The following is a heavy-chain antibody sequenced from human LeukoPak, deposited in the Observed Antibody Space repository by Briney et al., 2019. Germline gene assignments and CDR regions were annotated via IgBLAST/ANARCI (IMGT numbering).Heavy chain of an antibody. CDR2: IYYSWSN. D-gene: IGHD1-1*01. V-gene: IGHV4-59*01. J-gene: IGHJ4*02. Sequence: SETLSLICTVSGGSISSYYWSWIRQPPGKGLEWIGYIYYSWSNNYNPSLKSRVTISVDTSKNQFSLKVSSVTAADTAVYYCARGNWYLDYWGQGTLVTVSS. CDR1: GGSISSYY. CDR3: ARGNWYLDY.